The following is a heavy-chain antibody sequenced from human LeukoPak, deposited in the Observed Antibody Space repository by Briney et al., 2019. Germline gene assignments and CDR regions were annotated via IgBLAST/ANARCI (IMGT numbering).Heavy chain of an antibody. CDR1: GFTFSSYS. D-gene: IGHD6-13*01. J-gene: IGHJ3*02. CDR3: ARDQAAAGTVAFDI. V-gene: IGHV3-21*01. CDR2: ISSSSSYI. Sequence: GGSLRLSCAASGFTFSSYSMNWVRQAPGKGLEWVSSISSSSSYIYYADSVKGRFTISRDNAKNSLYLQMNSLRAEDTAVYYCARDQAAAGTVAFDIWGRGTMVTVSS.